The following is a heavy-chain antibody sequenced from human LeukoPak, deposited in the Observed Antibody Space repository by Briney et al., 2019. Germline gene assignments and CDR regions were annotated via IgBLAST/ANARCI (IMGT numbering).Heavy chain of an antibody. CDR3: AKGARPYYYDSSGYY. V-gene: IGHV3-30-3*01. CDR1: GFTFSSYA. J-gene: IGHJ4*02. Sequence: GGSLRLSCAASGFTFSSYAMHWVRQAPGKGLEWVAVISYDGSNKYYADSVKGRFTISRDNSKNTLYLQMNSLRAEDTAVYYCAKGARPYYYDSSGYYWGQGTLVTVSS. CDR2: ISYDGSNK. D-gene: IGHD3-22*01.